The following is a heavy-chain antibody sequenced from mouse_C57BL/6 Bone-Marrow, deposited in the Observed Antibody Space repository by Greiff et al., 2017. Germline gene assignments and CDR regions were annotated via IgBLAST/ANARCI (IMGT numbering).Heavy chain of an antibody. CDR2: IRNKANNHAT. D-gene: IGHD1-1*01. CDR1: GFTFSDAW. J-gene: IGHJ1*03. Sequence: EVKLEESGGGLVQPGGSMKLSCAASGFTFSDAWMDWVRQSPEKGLEWVAEIRNKANNHATYYAESVKGRFTISRDDSKSSVYLQMNSLRAEDTGIYYCTRRLGITTVVADWYFDVWGTGTTVTVSS. V-gene: IGHV6-6*01. CDR3: TRRLGITTVVADWYFDV.